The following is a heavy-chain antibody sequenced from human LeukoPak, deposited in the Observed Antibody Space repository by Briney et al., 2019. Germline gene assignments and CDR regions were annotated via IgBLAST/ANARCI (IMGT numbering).Heavy chain of an antibody. V-gene: IGHV3-66*02. CDR3: ARTAYYYDRSGYSDDAFDI. CDR2: IYSGGST. CDR1: GFTFSSNY. Sequence: GGSLRLSCAASGFTFSSNYMSWVRQAPGKGLEWVSVIYSGGSTYYADSVKGRFTISRDNSKNTLYLQMNSLRAQDTAVYYCARTAYYYDRSGYSDDAFDIWGQGTMVTVSS. D-gene: IGHD3-22*01. J-gene: IGHJ3*02.